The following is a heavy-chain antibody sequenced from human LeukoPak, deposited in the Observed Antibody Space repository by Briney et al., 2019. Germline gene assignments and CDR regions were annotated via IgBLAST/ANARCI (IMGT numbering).Heavy chain of an antibody. CDR3: ARGPDILTGSTLFPDY. J-gene: IGHJ4*02. V-gene: IGHV4-34*01. Sequence: SETLSLTCAVYGGSFSGYYWSWIRQPPGKGLEWIGEINHSGSTNYNPSLKSRVTISVDTSKNQFSLKLGSVTAADTAVYYCARGPDILTGSTLFPDYWGQGTLVTVSS. CDR1: GGSFSGYY. CDR2: INHSGST. D-gene: IGHD3-9*01.